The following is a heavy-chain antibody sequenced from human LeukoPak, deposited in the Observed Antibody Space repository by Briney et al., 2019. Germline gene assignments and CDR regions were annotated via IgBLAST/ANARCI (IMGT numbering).Heavy chain of an antibody. J-gene: IGHJ4*02. D-gene: IGHD3-22*01. Sequence: GASVKVSCKASGYTFTSYGINWVRKAPGQGLEWMGWISAYSGNTNYAQKLQGRVTMTTDTPTSTAYMELRSLRSDDTAVYYCARDDYYDSSGYYYFGYWGQGTLVTVSS. CDR2: ISAYSGNT. V-gene: IGHV1-18*01. CDR3: ARDDYYDSSGYYYFGY. CDR1: GYTFTSYG.